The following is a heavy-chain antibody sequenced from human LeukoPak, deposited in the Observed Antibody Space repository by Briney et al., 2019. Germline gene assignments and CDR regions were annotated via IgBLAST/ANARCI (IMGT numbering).Heavy chain of an antibody. CDR3: ARVGAMVFDGIDY. J-gene: IGHJ4*02. V-gene: IGHV4-61*08. CDR1: GGSINSGGYY. D-gene: IGHD5-18*01. CDR2: IYYSGST. Sequence: SQTLSLTCTVSGGSINSGGYYWAWIRQPPGKGLEWIGYIYYSGSTNYNPSLKSRVTISVDTSKNQFSLKLSSVTAADTAVYYCARVGAMVFDGIDYWGQGTLVTVSS.